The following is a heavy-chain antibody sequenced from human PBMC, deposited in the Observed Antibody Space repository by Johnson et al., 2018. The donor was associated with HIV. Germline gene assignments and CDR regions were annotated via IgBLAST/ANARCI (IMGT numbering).Heavy chain of an antibody. Sequence: DVQLVESGGGVVRPGGSLRLSCAASGFTFDDYGMSWVRQVPGKGLEWVSGTNWNGGSTGYADSVKGRFTISRDNAKNSLYLQTNSLRAEDTAVYYCARDREYGLAWGWALDIWGQGTMVTVSS. CDR1: GFTFDDYG. CDR3: ARDREYGLAWGWALDI. D-gene: IGHD6-19*01. CDR2: TNWNGGST. V-gene: IGHV3-20*04. J-gene: IGHJ3*02.